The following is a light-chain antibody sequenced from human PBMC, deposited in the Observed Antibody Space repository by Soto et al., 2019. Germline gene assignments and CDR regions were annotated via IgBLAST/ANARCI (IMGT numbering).Light chain of an antibody. CDR1: QRLLYSSTNQNC. CDR2: RAS. J-gene: IGKJ1*01. CDR3: QQYYSVPQT. Sequence: DILMTPSSAYVAVSLGERATINCKSSQRLLYSSTNQNCLAWYQQKPGQPPKLLIYRASTLKSGVPDRFSGSGSGTDFTLTISSLQAEDVAVYYCQQYYSVPQTFGQGTKVDIK. V-gene: IGKV4-1*01.